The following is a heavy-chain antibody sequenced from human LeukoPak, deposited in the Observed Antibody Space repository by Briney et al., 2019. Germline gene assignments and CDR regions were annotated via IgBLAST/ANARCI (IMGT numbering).Heavy chain of an antibody. CDR1: GGSISSYY. V-gene: IGHV4-59*01. CDR2: IYYSGST. CDR3: ARGSYNWNYNWFDP. D-gene: IGHD1-7*01. Sequence: SETLSLTCTDSGGSISSYYWSWIRQPPGRGLEWIGYIYYSGSTNYNPSLKSRVTISVDTSKNQFSLKLSSVTAADTAVYYCARGSYNWNYNWFDPWGQGTLVTVSS. J-gene: IGHJ5*02.